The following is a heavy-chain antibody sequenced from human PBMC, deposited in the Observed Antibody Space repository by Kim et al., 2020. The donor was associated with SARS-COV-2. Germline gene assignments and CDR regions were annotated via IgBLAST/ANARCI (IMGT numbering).Heavy chain of an antibody. V-gene: IGHV3-23*01. CDR1: GFTFSSYA. J-gene: IGHJ6*02. Sequence: GGSLRLSCAASGFTFSSYAMSWVRQAPGKGLEWVSAISGSGGSTYYADSVKGRFTISRDNSKNTLYLQMNSLRAEDTAVYYCAKGANWGSGGRYYYYGMDVWGQGTTVTVSS. CDR2: ISGSGGST. CDR3: AKGANWGSGGRYYYYGMDV. D-gene: IGHD7-27*01.